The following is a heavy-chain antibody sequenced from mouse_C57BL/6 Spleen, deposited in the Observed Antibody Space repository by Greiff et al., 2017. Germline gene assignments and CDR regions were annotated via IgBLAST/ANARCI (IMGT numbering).Heavy chain of an antibody. V-gene: IGHV1-53*01. J-gene: IGHJ1*03. CDR3: ARGDDGYYGLYWYFDV. Sequence: VQLQQPGTELVKPGASVKLSCKASGYTFTSYWMHWVKQRPGQGLEWIGNINPSNGGTNYNEKFKSKATLTVDKSSITAYMQLSILTSEDSAVYYCARGDDGYYGLYWYFDVWGTGPTVTVSS. D-gene: IGHD2-3*01. CDR1: GYTFTSYW. CDR2: INPSNGGT.